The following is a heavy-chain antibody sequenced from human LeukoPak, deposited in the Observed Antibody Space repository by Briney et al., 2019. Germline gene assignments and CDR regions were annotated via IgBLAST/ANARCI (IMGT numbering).Heavy chain of an antibody. D-gene: IGHD1-26*01. V-gene: IGHV1-2*04. Sequence: ASVKVSCKASGGTFSSYAISWVRQAPGQGLEWMGWINPNSGGTNYAQKFQGWVTMTRDTSISTAYMELSRLRSDDTAVYYCARGGSYYGGNFQIDYWGQGTLVTVSS. CDR3: ARGGSYYGGNFQIDY. CDR2: INPNSGGT. CDR1: GGTFSSYA. J-gene: IGHJ4*02.